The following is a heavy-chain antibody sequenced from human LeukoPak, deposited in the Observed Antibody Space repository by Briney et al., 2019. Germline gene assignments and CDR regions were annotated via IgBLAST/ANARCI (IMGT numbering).Heavy chain of an antibody. CDR2: IYYSGST. D-gene: IGHD3-9*01. CDR1: GVSISTYY. J-gene: IGHJ5*02. V-gene: IGHV4-59*08. Sequence: SETLSLTCTVSGVSISTYYWSWIRRPPGKGLEWIGYIYYSGSTNYNPSLKSRVTISVDTSKNQFSLKLSSVTAADTAVYYCARQHYDMNWFDPWGQGTLVTVSS. CDR3: ARQHYDMNWFDP.